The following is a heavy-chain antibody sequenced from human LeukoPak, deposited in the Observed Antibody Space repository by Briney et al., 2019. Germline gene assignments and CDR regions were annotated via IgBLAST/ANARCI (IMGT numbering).Heavy chain of an antibody. J-gene: IGHJ4*02. Sequence: ASVKVSCKASGYTFTGNYMHWVRQAPGQGLEWMGWINPNSDGTNYAQKFQGRVTMTRDTSISTAYMELSRLRSDDTAVYYCARELLKSSLQYYYGSGSSGYWGQGTLVTVSS. CDR2: INPNSDGT. V-gene: IGHV1-2*02. CDR3: ARELLKSSLQYYYGSGSSGY. D-gene: IGHD3-10*01. CDR1: GYTFTGNY.